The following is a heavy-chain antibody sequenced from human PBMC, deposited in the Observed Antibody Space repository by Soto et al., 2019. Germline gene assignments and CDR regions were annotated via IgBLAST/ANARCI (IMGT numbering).Heavy chain of an antibody. J-gene: IGHJ6*02. D-gene: IGHD6-13*01. CDR3: ARSIAAAVGGGGLWRQNYYYYYGMEV. CDR2: INQDGSEK. Sequence: PGGSLRLSCAASGFTFSSYWMSWVRQAPGKGLEWVANINQDGSEKYYVDSVKGRFTISRDNAKNSLYLQMNSLRAEDTAVYYCARSIAAAVGGGGLWRQNYYYYYGMEVWGQGTTVTV. CDR1: GFTFSSYW. V-gene: IGHV3-7*05.